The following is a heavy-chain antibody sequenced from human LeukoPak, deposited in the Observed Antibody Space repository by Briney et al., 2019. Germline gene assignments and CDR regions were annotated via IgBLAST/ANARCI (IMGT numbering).Heavy chain of an antibody. CDR2: INTDTRGT. D-gene: IGHD3-16*01. V-gene: IGHV3-74*01. Sequence: PGGSLRLSCAASGFTFSDYWMHWVRQAPGKGLVWVSIINTDTRGTYYADSVKGRFTISRDNAENTLYLQMNSLRAEDTAVYYCARAGAYHFDNWGQGTLVTVSS. CDR3: ARAGAYHFDN. J-gene: IGHJ4*02. CDR1: GFTFSDYW.